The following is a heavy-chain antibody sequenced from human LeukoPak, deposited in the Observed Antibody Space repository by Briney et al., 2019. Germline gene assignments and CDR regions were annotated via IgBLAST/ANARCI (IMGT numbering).Heavy chain of an antibody. J-gene: IGHJ4*02. V-gene: IGHV1-2*02. CDR3: ARDLSGREYYFDY. D-gene: IGHD2-21*01. Sequence: ASVKVSCKASGYTFTSYDINWVRQAPGQGLEWMGWINPNSGGTNYAQKFQGRVTMTRDTSISTAYMELSRLRSDDTAVYYCARDLSGREYYFDYWGQGTLVTVSS. CDR2: INPNSGGT. CDR1: GYTFTSYD.